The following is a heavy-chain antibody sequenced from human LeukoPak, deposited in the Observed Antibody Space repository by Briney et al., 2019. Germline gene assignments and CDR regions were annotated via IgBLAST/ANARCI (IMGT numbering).Heavy chain of an antibody. D-gene: IGHD3-22*01. Sequence: ASVKVSCKASGYTFTSYYMHWVRQAPGQGLEWMGIINPSGGSTSYAQKFQGRVTMTRDTSTSTVYMELSSLRSEDTAVYYCARNDDSSGYYPSNFQHWGQGTLVTVSS. CDR3: ARNDDSSGYYPSNFQH. CDR2: INPSGGST. CDR1: GYTFTSYY. V-gene: IGHV1-46*01. J-gene: IGHJ1*01.